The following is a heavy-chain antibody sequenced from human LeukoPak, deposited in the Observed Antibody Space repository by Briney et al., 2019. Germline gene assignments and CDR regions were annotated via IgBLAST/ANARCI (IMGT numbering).Heavy chain of an antibody. J-gene: IGHJ3*02. CDR3: ARDSTSYGDYTAFDI. CDR2: ISSSSSYI. Sequence: PGGSLRLSCAASGFTFSSYSMNWVRQAPGKGLEWASSISSSSSYIYYADSVKGRFTISRDNAKNSLYLQMNSLRAEDTAVYYCARDSTSYGDYTAFDIWGQGTMVTVSS. CDR1: GFTFSSYS. D-gene: IGHD4-17*01. V-gene: IGHV3-21*01.